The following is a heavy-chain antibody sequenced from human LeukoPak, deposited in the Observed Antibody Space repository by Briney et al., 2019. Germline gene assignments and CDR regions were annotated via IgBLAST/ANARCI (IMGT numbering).Heavy chain of an antibody. CDR2: ISAYNGNT. CDR1: GYTFTRYG. D-gene: IGHD2-2*01. CDR3: ARALTSWETFDY. J-gene: IGHJ4*02. Sequence: ASVKVSCKASGYTFTRYGISWVRQAPGQGLEWMGWISAYNGNTNYAQKLQGRVTMTTDTSTSTAYMELRSLRSDDTAVYYCARALTSWETFDYWGQGTLVTVSS. V-gene: IGHV1-18*01.